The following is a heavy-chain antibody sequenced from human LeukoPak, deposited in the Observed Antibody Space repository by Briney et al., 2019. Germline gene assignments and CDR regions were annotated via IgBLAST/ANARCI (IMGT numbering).Heavy chain of an antibody. CDR1: VFTFDDYA. J-gene: IGHJ6*04. V-gene: IGHV3-43D*04. CDR3: AKDMSRLLWLGESGDGMAV. Sequence: GGCLRLSCAASVFTFDDYAIHWVRHAPGKGLECVSLISCEGGSTYYADSVKRRFTVSRDNSKNSLYLQMNSLRAEDTALYYCAKDMSRLLWLGESGDGMAVWGKGTTVTVSS. CDR2: ISCEGGST. D-gene: IGHD3-10*01.